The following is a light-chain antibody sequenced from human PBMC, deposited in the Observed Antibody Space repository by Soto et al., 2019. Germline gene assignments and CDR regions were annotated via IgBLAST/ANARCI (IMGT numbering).Light chain of an antibody. CDR3: GSYAGSNGV. J-gene: IGLJ1*01. V-gene: IGLV2-8*01. CDR2: EVS. CDR1: SSDVGGYNY. Sequence: QSALTQPPSASGSPGQSVTISFTGTSSDVGGYNYVYWYQQHPGKAPKRMMYEVSKRPSGVHDRVSGSKSGNTASLTVSGLQAEDEADYYGGSYAGSNGVFGTGNKLTVL.